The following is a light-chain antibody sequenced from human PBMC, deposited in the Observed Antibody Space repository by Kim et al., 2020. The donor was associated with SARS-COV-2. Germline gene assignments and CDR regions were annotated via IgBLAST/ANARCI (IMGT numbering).Light chain of an antibody. Sequence: DIQMTQSPSTLSASVGDRVTITCRASQSISISLAWYQQKPGKAPKLLIYDASSLESGVPSRFSGSGSGTEFTLTISSLQPDDFATYYCQQYDSYSSGTFGQGTKVDIK. CDR1: QSISIS. V-gene: IGKV1-5*01. CDR3: QQYDSYSSGT. CDR2: DAS. J-gene: IGKJ1*01.